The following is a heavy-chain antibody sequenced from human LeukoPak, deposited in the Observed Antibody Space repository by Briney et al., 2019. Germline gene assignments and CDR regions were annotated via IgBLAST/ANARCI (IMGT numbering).Heavy chain of an antibody. CDR1: GGSFSVYY. Sequence: PSETLSLTRAVYGGSFSVYYWSWIRQPPGKGLEWIGEINHSGSTNYNPSLKSRVTISVDTSKNQFSLKLSSVTAADTAVYYCARRAERYSSSWYNWFDPWGQGTLVTVSS. J-gene: IGHJ5*02. V-gene: IGHV4-34*01. CDR3: ARRAERYSSSWYNWFDP. D-gene: IGHD6-13*01. CDR2: INHSGST.